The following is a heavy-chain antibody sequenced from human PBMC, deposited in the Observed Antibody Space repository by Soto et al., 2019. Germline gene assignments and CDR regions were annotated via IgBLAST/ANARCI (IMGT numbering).Heavy chain of an antibody. Sequence: SETLSLTCTVSGGSISSYYWSWIRQPPGKGLEWIGYIYYSGSTNYNPSLKSRVTISVDTSKNQFSLKLSSVTAADTAVYYCARERDYYDSSGYYNWFDPWGQGTLVTVSS. CDR1: GGSISSYY. CDR3: ARERDYYDSSGYYNWFDP. J-gene: IGHJ5*02. CDR2: IYYSGST. V-gene: IGHV4-59*01. D-gene: IGHD3-22*01.